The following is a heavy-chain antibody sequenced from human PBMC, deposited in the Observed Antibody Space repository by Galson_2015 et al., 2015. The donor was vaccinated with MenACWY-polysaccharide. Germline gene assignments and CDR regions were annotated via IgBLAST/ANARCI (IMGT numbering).Heavy chain of an antibody. CDR2: FDPEDGET. J-gene: IGHJ2*01. Sequence: SVKVSCKVSGYTLTELSMHWVRQAPGKGLEWMGGFDPEDGETIYAQKFQGRVTMTEDTSTDTAYMELSSLRSEDTAVYYCATWTFPDWYFDLWGRGTLVTVSS. CDR1: GYTLTELS. V-gene: IGHV1-24*01. CDR3: ATWTFPDWYFDL. D-gene: IGHD3/OR15-3a*01.